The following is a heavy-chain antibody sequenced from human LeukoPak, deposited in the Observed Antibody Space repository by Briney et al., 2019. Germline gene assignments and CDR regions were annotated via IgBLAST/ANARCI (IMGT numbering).Heavy chain of an antibody. Sequence: GGSLRLSCSASGFTFSACTMNWVRQAPGQGLEWVSYISSGSSSVYYADSVKGRFTISRDNAKNSLYLQMNSLRAEDTAVYYCARPVDYNAGDYWGQGTLVTVSS. CDR3: ARPVDYNAGDY. D-gene: IGHD5-12*01. CDR1: GFTFSACT. J-gene: IGHJ4*02. CDR2: ISSGSSSV. V-gene: IGHV3-48*04.